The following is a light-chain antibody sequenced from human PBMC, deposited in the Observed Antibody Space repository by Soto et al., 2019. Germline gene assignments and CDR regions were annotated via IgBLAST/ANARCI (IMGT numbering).Light chain of an antibody. Sequence: EIVMTQSPGTLSVSPGEGATLFCRASQSVRTKLAWYQQRAGQAPRLLMYGASTRATGIPDRFSGSGSGTEFTLTISILQSEDFAFYYCQQYNSWPPITFGQGTRLEIK. CDR1: QSVRTK. CDR2: GAS. J-gene: IGKJ5*01. V-gene: IGKV3-15*01. CDR3: QQYNSWPPIT.